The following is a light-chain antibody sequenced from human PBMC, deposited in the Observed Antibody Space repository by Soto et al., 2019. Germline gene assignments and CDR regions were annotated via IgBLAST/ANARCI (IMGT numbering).Light chain of an antibody. J-gene: IGKJ1*01. CDR3: HLYGSSPPWT. V-gene: IGKV3-20*01. CDR1: QSVSSSY. CDR2: GAA. Sequence: ENVLAQAPGTPSLSPGGRANPSRRARQSVSSSYLAWYQQKPGQAPRLLIYGAASRATGIPDRFSGSGSGTDFTLTISRLEPEDFAVYYCHLYGSSPPWTFGQGTKVDIK.